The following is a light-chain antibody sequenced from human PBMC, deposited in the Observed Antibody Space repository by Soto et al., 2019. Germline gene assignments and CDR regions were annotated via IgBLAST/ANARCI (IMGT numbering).Light chain of an antibody. CDR3: CAYAGSSIWV. J-gene: IGLJ3*02. Sequence: QSALTQPASVSGSPGQSITISCTGTSSDVGSYNLVSWYQQNPGKAPKFMIYDDSKRPSGISNRFSGSKSGSTASLTISGLQAEDEADYYCCAYAGSSIWVFGGGTKLTVL. CDR1: SSDVGSYNL. CDR2: DDS. V-gene: IGLV2-23*01.